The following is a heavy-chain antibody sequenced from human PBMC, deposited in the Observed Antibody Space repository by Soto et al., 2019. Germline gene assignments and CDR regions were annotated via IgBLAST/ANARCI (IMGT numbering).Heavy chain of an antibody. CDR1: GLTFSRYG. Sequence: QVQLVESGGGVVQPGRSLRLSCAASGLTFSRYGMHWVRQAPGKGLECVAIIPYDGSYKYYADSVKGRFTISRDNSKNTLYLQMDSLRAEDTVVYYCATLNYGGDEYWGQGTLVTVSS. CDR3: ATLNYGGDEY. D-gene: IGHD4-17*01. J-gene: IGHJ4*02. V-gene: IGHV3-30*03. CDR2: IPYDGSYK.